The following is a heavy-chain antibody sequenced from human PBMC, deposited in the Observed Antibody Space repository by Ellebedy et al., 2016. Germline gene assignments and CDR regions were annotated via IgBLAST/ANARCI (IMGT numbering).Heavy chain of an antibody. Sequence: SETLSLTCTVSGGSISSYYWSWIRQPPGKGLEWIGYIYDSGSTNYNTSLKSRVIISVDTSRRQFSLNLSSVTAADTAVDYCARGNYYDTSRWFDFWGQGILVTVSS. J-gene: IGHJ4*02. CDR1: GGSISSYY. CDR2: IYDSGST. D-gene: IGHD3-22*01. CDR3: ARGNYYDTSRWFDF. V-gene: IGHV4-59*01.